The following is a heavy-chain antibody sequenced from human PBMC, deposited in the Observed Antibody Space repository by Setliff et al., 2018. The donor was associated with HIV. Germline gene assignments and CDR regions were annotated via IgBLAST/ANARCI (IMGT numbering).Heavy chain of an antibody. CDR2: IIPIFGTA. J-gene: IGHJ4*02. Sequence: SVKVSCKDSGGTFSNYAISWVRQAPGQGLEWMGGIIPIFGTANYAQKFQGRVRFSAVESTSTAYLEMSSLRSEDTAVYYCARGWMATLNGPLGYWGQGTLVTVSS. CDR3: ARGWMATLNGPLGY. V-gene: IGHV1-69*13. D-gene: IGHD5-12*01. CDR1: GGTFSNYA.